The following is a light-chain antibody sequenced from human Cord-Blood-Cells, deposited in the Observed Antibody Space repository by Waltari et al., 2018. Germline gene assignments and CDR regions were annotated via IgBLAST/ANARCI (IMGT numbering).Light chain of an antibody. CDR2: EVS. J-gene: IGLJ2*01. V-gene: IGLV2-23*02. Sequence: QSALTQPASVSGSPGQSITISCTGTSTDVGSYNLVTWYQQHPAKAPKLMIYEVSKRPSGVSNRFSGSKSGNTASLTISGLQAEDEADYYCCSYAGSHVVFGGGTKLTVL. CDR3: CSYAGSHVV. CDR1: STDVGSYNL.